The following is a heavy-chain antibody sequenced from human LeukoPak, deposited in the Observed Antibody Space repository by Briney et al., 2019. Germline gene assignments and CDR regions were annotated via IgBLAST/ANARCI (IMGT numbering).Heavy chain of an antibody. CDR1: GFTLSSYG. J-gene: IGHJ4*02. CDR2: IWYDGSNK. CDR3: ARGNIVATIFSFYYFDY. D-gene: IGHD5-12*01. Sequence: GRSLRLSCAASGFTLSSYGMHWVRQAPGKGLEWVAVIWYDGSNKYYADSVKGRFTISRDNSKNTLYLQMNSLRAEDTAVYYCARGNIVATIFSFYYFDYWGQGTLVTVSS. V-gene: IGHV3-33*01.